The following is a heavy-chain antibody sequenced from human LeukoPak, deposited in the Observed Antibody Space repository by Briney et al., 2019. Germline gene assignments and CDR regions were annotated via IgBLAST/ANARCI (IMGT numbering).Heavy chain of an antibody. J-gene: IGHJ4*02. CDR3: ARGYPGYIDY. V-gene: IGHV1-2*04. CDR1: GYTFTGYS. D-gene: IGHD3-16*02. Sequence: ASVKVSCKASGYTFTGYSMHWVRQAPGQGLEWLGWINPNSGGTNYAQKFQGWVTMTRDTSISTAYMELSRLRSDDTAVYYCARGYPGYIDYWGQGTLVTVSS. CDR2: INPNSGGT.